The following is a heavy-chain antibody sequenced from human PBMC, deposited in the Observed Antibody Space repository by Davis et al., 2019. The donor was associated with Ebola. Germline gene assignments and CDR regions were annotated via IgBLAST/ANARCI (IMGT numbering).Heavy chain of an antibody. CDR1: GFTFSSYA. J-gene: IGHJ4*02. D-gene: IGHD6-6*01. Sequence: SLKISCAASGFTFSSYAMHWVRQAPGKGLEWVAVISYDGSNKYYADSVKGRFTISRDNSKNTLYLQMNSLRAEDTAVYYCAKAKFEYSSSSPGAYWGQGTLVTVSS. V-gene: IGHV3-30-3*01. CDR3: AKAKFEYSSSSPGAY. CDR2: ISYDGSNK.